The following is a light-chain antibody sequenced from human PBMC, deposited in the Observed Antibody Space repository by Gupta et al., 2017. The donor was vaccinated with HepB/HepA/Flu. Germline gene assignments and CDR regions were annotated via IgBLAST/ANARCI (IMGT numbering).Light chain of an antibody. CDR3: QQYYNTPWT. Sequence: IFLAHSPDSLSVSLRATATINCKSSQSVLYSSNNNNYLAWYQQKPGQPPKLLIYWASTRESGVPDRFSGSESGTDFTLTISSLQAEDVAVYYCQQYYNTPWTFGQGTKVEIK. J-gene: IGKJ1*01. CDR1: QSVLYSSNNNNY. V-gene: IGKV4-1*01. CDR2: WAS.